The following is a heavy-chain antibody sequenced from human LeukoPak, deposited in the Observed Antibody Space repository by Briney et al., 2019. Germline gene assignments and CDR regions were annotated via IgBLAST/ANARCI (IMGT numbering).Heavy chain of an antibody. CDR3: ARSSTNLLLTYYDP. CDR1: GGSINNYF. D-gene: IGHD3-10*01. J-gene: IGHJ5*02. V-gene: IGHV4-4*07. Sequence: SETLSPTCTVSGGSINNYFWNWLRQPAGKGLEWIGHIYSSGSTNCNPSLKSRVSLSVDTSKNQFSLKMSSVTAADTAVYYCARSSTNLLLTYYDPWGQGTLVTVSS. CDR2: IYSSGST.